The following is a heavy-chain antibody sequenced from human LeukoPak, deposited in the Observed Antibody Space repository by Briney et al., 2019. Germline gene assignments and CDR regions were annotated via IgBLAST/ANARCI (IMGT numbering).Heavy chain of an antibody. CDR1: GYTFTGYY. Sequence: ASVKVSCKASGYTFTGYYMHWVRQAPGQGLEWMGWINPNSGGTNYAQKFQGRVTMTRDTSISTAYMELRSLRSDDTAVYYCARGSVVITADAFDIWGQGTMVTVSS. V-gene: IGHV1-2*02. CDR2: INPNSGGT. CDR3: ARGSVVITADAFDI. J-gene: IGHJ3*02. D-gene: IGHD3-22*01.